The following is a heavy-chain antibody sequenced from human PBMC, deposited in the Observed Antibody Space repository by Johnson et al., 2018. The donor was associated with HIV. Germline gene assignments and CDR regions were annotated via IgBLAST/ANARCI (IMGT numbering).Heavy chain of an antibody. Sequence: VLLVESGGGLVQPGGSLRLSCAASGFTFSNAWMSWVRQAPGKGLEWVGRIKSKTDGGTTDYAAPVKGRFPISRDNSKNTLYLQMNSLGAEDTAVYYCARGLQDSSGCYNAVEICGQGTMVTVSS. J-gene: IGHJ3*02. CDR2: IKSKTDGGTT. CDR3: ARGLQDSSGCYNAVEI. CDR1: GFTFSNAW. V-gene: IGHV3-15*01. D-gene: IGHD6-19*01.